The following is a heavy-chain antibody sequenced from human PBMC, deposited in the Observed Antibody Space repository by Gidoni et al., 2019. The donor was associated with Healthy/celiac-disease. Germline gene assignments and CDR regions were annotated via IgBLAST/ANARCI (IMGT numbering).Heavy chain of an antibody. CDR2: ISGSGGST. CDR3: ANRGGWQDRPDY. D-gene: IGHD2-15*01. CDR1: GFNFSSYA. Sequence: EVQLLESGGGLVQPGGSLRPSCAASGFNFSSYAMSWVRQAPGKGLEWVSAISGSGGSTYSADSVKGRFTISRDNSKNTLYLQMNSLRAEDTAVYYCANRGGWQDRPDYWGQGTLVTVSS. J-gene: IGHJ4*02. V-gene: IGHV3-23*01.